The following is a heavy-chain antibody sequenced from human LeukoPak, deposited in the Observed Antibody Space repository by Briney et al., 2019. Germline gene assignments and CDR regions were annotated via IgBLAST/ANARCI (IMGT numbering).Heavy chain of an antibody. V-gene: IGHV6-1*01. CDR3: ARVTEKQYLPFDS. Sequence: SQTLSLTCAISGDSVSSNSAAWNWIRQSPSRGLEWLGRTYYRSRWYNEYALSVKSRITINPDTSKNQFSLQLNSVTPEDTTVYYCARVTEKQYLPFDSWGQGTLVTVSS. CDR1: GDSVSSNSAA. CDR2: TYYRSRWYN. D-gene: IGHD6-19*01. J-gene: IGHJ4*02.